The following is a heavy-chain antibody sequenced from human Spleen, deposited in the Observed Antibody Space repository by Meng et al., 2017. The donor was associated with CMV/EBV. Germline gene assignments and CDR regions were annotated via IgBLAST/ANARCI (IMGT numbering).Heavy chain of an antibody. CDR3: ARHIGYCTGDSCPNYLDY. J-gene: IGHJ4*02. CDR1: GFIFSSYG. D-gene: IGHD2-8*02. V-gene: IGHV3-48*03. CDR2: ISSDGRKT. Sequence: GGPLRLSCAASGFIFSSYGMNWVRQAPGKGLEWVSFISSDGRKTQYADSVRGRFTISRDNAKNSLYLQINTLRAEDTAVYYCARHIGYCTGDSCPNYLDYWGQGTLVTVSS.